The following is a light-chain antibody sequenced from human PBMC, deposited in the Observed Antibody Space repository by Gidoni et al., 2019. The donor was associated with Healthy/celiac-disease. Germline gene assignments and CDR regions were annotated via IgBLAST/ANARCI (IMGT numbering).Light chain of an antibody. CDR3: QQCYNWSLGGCT. V-gene: IGKV3-15*01. CDR1: QSVSSN. Sequence: EIVMTQSPATLAVSPGERATISCRASQSVSSNLAWYQQKPGQAPRLLIYGASTRATGIPARFSGSSSSTDFTVTTSSMQSEDFAVYSCQQCYNWSLGGCTFGPGTKVDIK. J-gene: IGKJ3*01. CDR2: GAS.